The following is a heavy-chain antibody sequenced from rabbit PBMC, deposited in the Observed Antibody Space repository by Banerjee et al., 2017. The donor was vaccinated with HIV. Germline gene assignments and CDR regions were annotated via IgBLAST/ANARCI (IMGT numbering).Heavy chain of an antibody. CDR2: INTSSGNT. CDR3: ARCNKYDDYGDVWLDL. CDR1: GFSFTNKYV. D-gene: IGHD2-1*01. V-gene: IGHV1S45*01. J-gene: IGHJ5*01. Sequence: QEQLEESGGDLVKPEGSLTLTCTASGFSFTNKYVMCWVRQAPGKGLEWIACINTSSGNTVYATWAKGRFTISRTSSTTVALQMTSLTAADTATYFCARCNKYDDYGDVWLDLWGPGTLVTVS.